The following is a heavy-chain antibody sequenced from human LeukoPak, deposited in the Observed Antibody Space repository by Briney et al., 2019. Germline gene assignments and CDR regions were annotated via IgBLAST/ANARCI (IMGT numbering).Heavy chain of an antibody. CDR2: MNPNSGNT. J-gene: IGHJ3*02. CDR1: GYTFTSYD. CDR3: ARIYDYIWGSYRGLPYDAFDI. D-gene: IGHD3-16*02. Sequence: ASVKVSCKASGYTFTSYDINWVRQATGQGLEWMGWMNPNSGNTGYAQKFQGRVTMTRNTSISTAYMELSSLRSGDTAVYYCARIYDYIWGSYRGLPYDAFDIWGQGTMVTVSS. V-gene: IGHV1-8*01.